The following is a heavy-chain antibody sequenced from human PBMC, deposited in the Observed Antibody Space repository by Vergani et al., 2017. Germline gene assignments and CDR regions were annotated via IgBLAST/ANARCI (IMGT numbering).Heavy chain of an antibody. V-gene: IGHV3-23*04. CDR2: ISGSGGSP. CDR1: GFTFDDYA. CDR3: AKVRYSRNIYFDY. J-gene: IGHJ4*02. Sequence: EVQLVESGGGLVQPGRSLRLSCAASGFTFDDYAMHWVRQAPGKGLEWVSGISGSGGSPYYADSVKGRFTISRDNSKNTLYLQMNSLRAEDTAVYYCAKVRYSRNIYFDYWGQGTLVTVSS. D-gene: IGHD6-13*01.